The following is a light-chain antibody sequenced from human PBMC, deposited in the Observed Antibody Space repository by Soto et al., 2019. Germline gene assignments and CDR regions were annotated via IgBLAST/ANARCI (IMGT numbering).Light chain of an antibody. Sequence: DIQMTQSPSTLSASVGGRVTITCRASQSVGTWVAWYQQKPGKAPKLLIYGASNLESGVPSRFSGSGSGTEFTLTTATLQPDDFATYFCQLYNRNTWSFGPGTKVDI. J-gene: IGKJ1*01. CDR2: GAS. CDR1: QSVGTW. V-gene: IGKV1-5*01. CDR3: QLYNRNTWS.